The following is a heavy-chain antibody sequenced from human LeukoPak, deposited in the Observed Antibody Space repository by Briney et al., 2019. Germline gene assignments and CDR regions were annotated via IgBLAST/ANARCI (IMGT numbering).Heavy chain of an antibody. V-gene: IGHV4-59*12. D-gene: IGHD4-17*01. J-gene: IGHJ4*02. CDR2: IYYSGST. Sequence: PSETLSLTCTVSGGPISSYYWSWIRQPPGKGLEWIGYIYYSGSTNYNPSLKSRVTISVDTSKNQFSLKLSSVTAADTAVYYCARGQGVGDYPPVYFDYWGQGTLVTVSS. CDR3: ARGQGVGDYPPVYFDY. CDR1: GGPISSYY.